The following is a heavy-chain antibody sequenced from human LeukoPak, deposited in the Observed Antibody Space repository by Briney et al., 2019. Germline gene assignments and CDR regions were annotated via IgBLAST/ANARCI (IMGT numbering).Heavy chain of an antibody. CDR1: GFTFSSYA. CDR3: ARGGDYFDY. Sequence: QAGGSLRLSCAASGFTFSSYAMHWVRQAPGKGLEWVAVISYDGSNKYYADSVKGRFTISRDNSKNTLYLQMNSLRAEDTAVYYCARGGDYFDYWGQGTLVTVSS. CDR2: ISYDGSNK. J-gene: IGHJ4*02. V-gene: IGHV3-30*04.